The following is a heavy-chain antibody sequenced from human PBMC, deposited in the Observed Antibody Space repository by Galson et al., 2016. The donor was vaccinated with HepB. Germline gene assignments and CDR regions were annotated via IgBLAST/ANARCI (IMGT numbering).Heavy chain of an antibody. Sequence: SLRLSCAASGFIFSSYSMNWVRQAPGKGLEWVASTTSSTNYIDYADSVRGRFTISGDNAKDSLYLQMNSLRAEDTAVYYCARDDYNVAVAGTSFYYYGMDVWGQGTTVTVSS. CDR1: GFIFSSYS. CDR3: ARDDYNVAVAGTSFYYYGMDV. D-gene: IGHD6-19*01. V-gene: IGHV3-21*01. J-gene: IGHJ6*02. CDR2: TTSSTNYI.